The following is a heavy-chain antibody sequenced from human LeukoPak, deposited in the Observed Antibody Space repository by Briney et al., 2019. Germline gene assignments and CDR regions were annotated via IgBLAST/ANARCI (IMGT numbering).Heavy chain of an antibody. CDR2: ISYGGSNK. D-gene: IGHD2-2*01. Sequence: GGSLRLSCAASGFTFSSYAMHWVRQAPGKGLEWVAVISYGGSNKYYADSVKGRFTISRDNSKNTLYLQMNSLRAEDTAVYYCASPYASRAFDIWGQGTMVTVSS. CDR1: GFTFSSYA. J-gene: IGHJ3*02. CDR3: ASPYASRAFDI. V-gene: IGHV3-30-3*01.